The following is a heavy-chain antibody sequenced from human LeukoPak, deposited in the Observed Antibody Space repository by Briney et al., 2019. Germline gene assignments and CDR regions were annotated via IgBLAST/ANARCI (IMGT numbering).Heavy chain of an antibody. CDR2: INAGNGNT. Sequence: ASVKASCKASGYTFTSYAMHWVRQAPGQRLEWMGWINAGNGNTKYSQEFQGRVTITRDTSASTAYMELSSLRSEDMAVYYCARAPPQYSSSSRLYYFDYWGQGTLVTVSS. V-gene: IGHV1-3*03. D-gene: IGHD6-13*01. J-gene: IGHJ4*02. CDR3: ARAPPQYSSSSRLYYFDY. CDR1: GYTFTSYA.